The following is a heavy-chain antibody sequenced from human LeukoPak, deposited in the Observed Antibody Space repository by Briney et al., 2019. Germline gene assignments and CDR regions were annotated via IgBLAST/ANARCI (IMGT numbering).Heavy chain of an antibody. D-gene: IGHD3-22*01. J-gene: IGHJ3*01. V-gene: IGHV3-74*01. CDR3: ARGPTSLPRIHIDGGGYKKLVDQTAFDA. Sequence: GGSMRLSCAASGFIFTDYWMHWVRQAPGKELVWVARIRGDGRATTYADSVKGRFIISRDNAMSTVFLQMKSLRAEDTGIYYCARGPTSLPRIHIDGGGYKKLVDQTAFDAWGRGTMVTVSS. CDR2: IRGDGRAT. CDR1: GFIFTDYW.